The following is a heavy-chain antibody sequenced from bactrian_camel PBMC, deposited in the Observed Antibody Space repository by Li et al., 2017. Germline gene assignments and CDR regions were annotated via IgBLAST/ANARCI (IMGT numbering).Heavy chain of an antibody. CDR1: GFTFCNYE. CDR2: ITFDGSST. D-gene: IGHD6*01. J-gene: IGHJ4*01. V-gene: IGHV3S60*01. CDR3: KFYCIGSTRPY. Sequence: HVQLVESGGGSVQAGGSLRLSRANSGFTFCNYEMSLYRQAPGKEREFVSSITFDGSSTRYAASVKGRFTITRDNAKNTIYLQMNSLKPEDTAIYYCKFYCIGSTRPYWGQGTQVTVS.